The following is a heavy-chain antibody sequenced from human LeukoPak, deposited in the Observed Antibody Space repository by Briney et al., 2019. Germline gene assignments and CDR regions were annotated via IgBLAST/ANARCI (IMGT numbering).Heavy chain of an antibody. J-gene: IGHJ6*03. CDR1: GFSFSGYG. D-gene: IGHD2-15*01. Sequence: TGGSLRLSCAASGFSFSGYGMHWVRQAPGKGLEWVAFIRYDGSNEYYADSVKGRFTISRDKSKNTLSQQMNGLRVEDTAVYYCAKVMPPGRIRFYSYYMDVWGKGTTVTV. V-gene: IGHV3-30*02. CDR2: IRYDGSNE. CDR3: AKVMPPGRIRFYSYYMDV.